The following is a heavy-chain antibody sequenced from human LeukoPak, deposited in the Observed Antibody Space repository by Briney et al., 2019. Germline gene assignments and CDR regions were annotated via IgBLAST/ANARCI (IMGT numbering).Heavy chain of an antibody. D-gene: IGHD6-13*01. CDR1: GYTFITYG. Sequence: GASVKVSCKASGYTFITYGISWVRQAPGQGLEWMGWISAYNGNSNYAQKLQGRVTMTTDTSTSTAYMELRSLRSGDTAVYYCARGRASSSWYSEDNWFDPWGQGTLVTVSS. J-gene: IGHJ5*02. CDR2: ISAYNGNS. V-gene: IGHV1-18*01. CDR3: ARGRASSSWYSEDNWFDP.